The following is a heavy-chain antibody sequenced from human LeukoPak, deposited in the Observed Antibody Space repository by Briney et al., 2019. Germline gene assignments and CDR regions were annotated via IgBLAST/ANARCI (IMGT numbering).Heavy chain of an antibody. CDR1: GFTPSNYW. J-gene: IGHJ4*02. D-gene: IGHD2-8*02. CDR2: IKEDGSEK. V-gene: IGHV3-7*01. Sequence: GGSLRLSCAASGFTPSNYWMSWVRQAPGKGLEWVANIKEDGSEKYHVDSVKGRFTISRDNAKNSLYLQMNSLTVEDTAVYHCARVASGDYVDYWGQGTLVTVSS. CDR3: ARVASGDYVDY.